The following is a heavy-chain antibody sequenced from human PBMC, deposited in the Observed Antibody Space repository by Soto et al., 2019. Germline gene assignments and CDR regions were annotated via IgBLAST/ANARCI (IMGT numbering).Heavy chain of an antibody. V-gene: IGHV4-34*01. CDR3: VRGYFIGGSSWYFPTYNWFDP. CDR1: GGSFSGYY. CDR2: INHSGST. D-gene: IGHD6-13*01. Sequence: PSETLSLTCAVYGGSFSGYYWSWIRQPPGKGLEWIGEINHSGSTNYNPSLKSRVTISVDTSKNQFSLKLSSVTAADTAVYYCVRGYFIGGSSWYFPTYNWFDPWGQGTLVTVSS. J-gene: IGHJ5*02.